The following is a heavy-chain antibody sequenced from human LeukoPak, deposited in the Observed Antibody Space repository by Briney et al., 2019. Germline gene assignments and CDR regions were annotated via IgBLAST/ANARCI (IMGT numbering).Heavy chain of an antibody. CDR3: AKARRPVVVPALPMDV. V-gene: IGHV3-30*02. Sequence: GGSLRLSCVGSTFTFSDYGMHWVRQAPGKGLEWVAFILNDGAKTYYADSAKRRFTISRDNAKNSLYLQMNSLRAEDTALYYCAKARRPVVVPALPMDVWGQGTTVTVSS. J-gene: IGHJ6*02. CDR1: TFTFSDYG. D-gene: IGHD2-2*01. CDR2: ILNDGAKT.